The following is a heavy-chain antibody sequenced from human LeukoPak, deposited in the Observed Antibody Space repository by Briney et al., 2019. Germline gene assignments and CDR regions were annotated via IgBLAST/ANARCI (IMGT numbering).Heavy chain of an antibody. V-gene: IGHV1-3*01. CDR2: INAGNGNT. CDR3: AREERAAGLVVVAAADY. Sequence: ASVKVSCKASGYTFTSYAMHWVRQAPGQRLEWMGWINAGNGNTKYSQKFQGRVTVTRDTSASTAYMELSSLRSEDTAVYYCAREERAAGLVVVAAADYWGQGTLVTVSS. CDR1: GYTFTSYA. D-gene: IGHD2-15*01. J-gene: IGHJ4*02.